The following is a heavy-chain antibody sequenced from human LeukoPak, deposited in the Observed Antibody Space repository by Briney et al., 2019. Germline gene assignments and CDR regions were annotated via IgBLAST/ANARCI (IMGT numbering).Heavy chain of an antibody. V-gene: IGHV3-21*01. D-gene: IGHD3-16*01. CDR1: GFTFSSYS. CDR2: ISSSTSYI. Sequence: GGSLRLSCAASGFTFSSYSMNWVRQAPGKGLEWVSSISSSTSYIYYADSVKGRFTISRDNAKNSLYLQMNSLRAEDTAVYYCASIQTGGVTPFDYWGQGTLVTVSS. CDR3: ASIQTGGVTPFDY. J-gene: IGHJ4*02.